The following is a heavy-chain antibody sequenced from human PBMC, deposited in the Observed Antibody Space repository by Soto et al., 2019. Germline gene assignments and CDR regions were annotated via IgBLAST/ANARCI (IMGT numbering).Heavy chain of an antibody. V-gene: IGHV4-34*01. CDR2: INHSGST. Sequence: PSETLSLTCAVYGGSLSGYYWSWIRQPPGKGLEWIGEINHSGSTNYNPSLKSRVTISVDTSKNQFSLKLSSVTAADTAVYYCARGARKAIVVVPAAIPHRYYYYGMDVWGQGTTVT. J-gene: IGHJ6*02. CDR3: ARGARKAIVVVPAAIPHRYYYYGMDV. CDR1: GGSLSGYY. D-gene: IGHD2-2*01.